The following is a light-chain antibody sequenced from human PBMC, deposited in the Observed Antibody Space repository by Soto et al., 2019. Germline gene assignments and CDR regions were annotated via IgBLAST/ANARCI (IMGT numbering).Light chain of an antibody. J-gene: IGLJ2*01. CDR1: SSDVGSYNF. CDR2: EGS. V-gene: IGLV2-23*03. Sequence: QSALTQPASVSASPGQSITISCTGTSSDVGSYNFVSWYQHHPGKAPKLMIYEGSKRPSGVSTRFSGSTSGNTASLTISGLQAEDEADYYCCSYANSSTFDVVFGGGTKVTVL. CDR3: CSYANSSTFDVV.